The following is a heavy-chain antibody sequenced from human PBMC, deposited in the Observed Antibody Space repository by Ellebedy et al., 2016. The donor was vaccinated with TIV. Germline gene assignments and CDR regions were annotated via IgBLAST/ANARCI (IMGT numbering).Heavy chain of an antibody. Sequence: SVKVSXXASGGTFSSYAISWVRQAPGQGLEWMGGIIPIFGTANYAQKFQGRVTITADESTSTAYMELSSLRSEDTAVYYCARDRYCSSTSCYYYYGMDVWGQGTTVTVSS. CDR1: GGTFSSYA. CDR3: ARDRYCSSTSCYYYYGMDV. J-gene: IGHJ6*02. D-gene: IGHD2-2*01. V-gene: IGHV1-69*13. CDR2: IIPIFGTA.